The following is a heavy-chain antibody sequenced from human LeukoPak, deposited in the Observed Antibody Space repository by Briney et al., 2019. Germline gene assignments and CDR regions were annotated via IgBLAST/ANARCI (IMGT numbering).Heavy chain of an antibody. J-gene: IGHJ4*02. Sequence: SETLSLTCSVSGGSISSSSYYWGWIRQPPGKGLEWIGSIYYSGSTYYSPSLKSRVSISVDTSTNQFSLKLNSVTAADTAVYYCARHYYDSSAFDYWGQGTLVTVSS. V-gene: IGHV4-39*01. CDR2: IYYSGST. CDR3: ARHYYDSSAFDY. CDR1: GGSISSSSYY. D-gene: IGHD3-22*01.